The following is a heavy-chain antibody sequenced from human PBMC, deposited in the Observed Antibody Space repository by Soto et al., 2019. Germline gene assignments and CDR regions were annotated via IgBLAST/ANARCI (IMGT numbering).Heavy chain of an antibody. CDR3: AKDALLRSRWARYYFDY. Sequence: GGSLRLSCAASGFTFSSYAMSWVRQAPGKGLEWVSAISGSGGSTYYADSVKGRFTISRDNSKNTLYLQMNSLRAEDTAVYYCAKDALLRSRWARYYFDYWGQGTLVTVSS. J-gene: IGHJ4*02. CDR1: GFTFSSYA. CDR2: ISGSGGST. D-gene: IGHD6-19*01. V-gene: IGHV3-23*01.